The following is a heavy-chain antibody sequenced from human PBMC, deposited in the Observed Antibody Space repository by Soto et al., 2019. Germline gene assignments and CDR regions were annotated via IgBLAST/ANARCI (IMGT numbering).Heavy chain of an antibody. CDR2: ISGSGGST. D-gene: IGHD6-6*01. J-gene: IGHJ3*02. V-gene: IGHV3-23*01. CDR3: AKGGQQLVWLFAFDI. CDR1: GFTFSSYA. Sequence: EVQLLESGGGLVQPGGSLRLSCAASGFTFSSYAMSWVRQAPGKGLEWVSAISGSGGSTYYADSVKGRFTISRDNSKNTLYMKMNSLRAEDTAVYYCAKGGQQLVWLFAFDIWGQGTMVTVSS.